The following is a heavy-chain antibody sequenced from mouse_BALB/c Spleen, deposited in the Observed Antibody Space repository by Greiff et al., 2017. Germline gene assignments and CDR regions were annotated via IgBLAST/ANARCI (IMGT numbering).Heavy chain of an antibody. CDR1: GFSLTSYG. CDR2: IWAGGST. D-gene: IGHD2-10*02. CDR3: AREEYGNYGGYFDV. Sequence: VQGVESGPGLVAPSQSLSITCTVSGFSLTSYGVHWVRQPPGKGLEWLGVIWAGGSTNYNSALMSRLSISKDNSKSQVFLKMNSLQTDDTAMYYCAREEYGNYGGYFDVWGAGTTVTVSS. V-gene: IGHV2-9*02. J-gene: IGHJ1*01.